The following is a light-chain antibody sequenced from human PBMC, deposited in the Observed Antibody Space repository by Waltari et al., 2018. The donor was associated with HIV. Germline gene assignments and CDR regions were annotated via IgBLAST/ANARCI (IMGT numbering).Light chain of an antibody. V-gene: IGKV3-15*01. J-gene: IGKJ3*01. CDR1: QSVSSN. CDR2: GAS. CDR3: QQYNNWLLFT. Sequence: EIVMTQSPATLSVSPGERATLSCRASQSVSSNLAWYQQKPGQAPRLLIYGASTRATGIPARFSGSWSGTEFTLTISSLQSEDFAVYYCQQYNNWLLFTFGPGTKVDIK.